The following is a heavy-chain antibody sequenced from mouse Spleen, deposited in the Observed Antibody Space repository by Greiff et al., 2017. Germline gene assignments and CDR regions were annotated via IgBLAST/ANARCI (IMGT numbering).Heavy chain of an antibody. CDR2: FYPGSGSI. V-gene: IGHV1-62-2*01. Sequence: QVQLQQSGAELVKPVASVKLSCKASGYTFTEYTIHWVKQRSGQGLEWIGWFYPGSGSIKYNEKFKDKATLTADKSSSTVYMELSRLTSEDSAVYFCARHEEGANWGHYAMDYWGQGTSVTVSS. CDR1: GYTFTEYT. J-gene: IGHJ4*01. CDR3: ARHEEGANWGHYAMDY. D-gene: IGHD4-1*01.